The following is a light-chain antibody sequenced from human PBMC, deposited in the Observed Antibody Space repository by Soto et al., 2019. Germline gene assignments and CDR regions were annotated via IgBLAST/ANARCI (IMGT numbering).Light chain of an antibody. CDR1: QSVGSG. V-gene: IGKV3-20*01. CDR2: GAS. J-gene: IGKJ1*01. Sequence: EIVMTQSPATLSVSPGERATLSCRASQSVGSGLSWYQQKPGQAPRLLIYGASTRATGIPDRFSGSGSGTDFTLTISGLEPEDFAVYYCHQYGSSGTFGQGTKVDIK. CDR3: HQYGSSGT.